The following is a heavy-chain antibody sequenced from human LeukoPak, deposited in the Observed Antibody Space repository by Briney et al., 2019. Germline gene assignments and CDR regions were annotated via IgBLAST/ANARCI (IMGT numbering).Heavy chain of an antibody. CDR2: IYYSGST. Sequence: KPSETLSLTCTVSGGSISSYYWSWIRQPPGKGLEWIGYIYYSGSTNYNPSLKSRVTISVDTSKNQFSLKLSSVTAADTAVYYCASIPYCSSTSCYTEYYFDYWGQGTLVTVSS. CDR1: GGSISSYY. V-gene: IGHV4-59*08. CDR3: ASIPYCSSTSCYTEYYFDY. D-gene: IGHD2-2*02. J-gene: IGHJ4*02.